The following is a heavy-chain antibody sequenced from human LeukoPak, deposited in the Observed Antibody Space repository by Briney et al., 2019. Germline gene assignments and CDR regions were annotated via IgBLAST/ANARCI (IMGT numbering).Heavy chain of an antibody. CDR3: VRVGTRSSGLYFLDY. D-gene: IGHD6-19*01. CDR2: IWYNGSNK. V-gene: IGHV3-33*01. J-gene: IGHJ4*02. CDR1: GFTFSSYG. Sequence: PGRSLRLSCAASGFTFSSYGMHWVRQAPGKGLEWVAVIWYNGSNKYYADSVKGRFTISRDNSKNTLYLQMNSLRAEDTAVYYCVRVGTRSSGLYFLDYWGQGTLVTVPS.